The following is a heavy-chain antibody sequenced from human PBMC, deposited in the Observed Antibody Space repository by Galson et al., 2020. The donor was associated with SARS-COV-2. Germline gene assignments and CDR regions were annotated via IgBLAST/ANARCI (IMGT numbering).Heavy chain of an antibody. CDR3: AIGTRDITVIGVVMTAVSCHFDL. D-gene: IGHD3-22*01. CDR1: GGSFCDYY. Sequence: SQASETLSLTCAVYGGSFCDYYWSWIRQPPGRGLEWIGEVNHRGSTSYNPSLESRVRISLDASKKQFSLKLSSVTAADSGVYYCAIGTRDITVIGVVMTAVSCHFDLWGQGSLVTVSS. J-gene: IGHJ4*02. CDR2: VNHRGST. V-gene: IGHV4-34*01.